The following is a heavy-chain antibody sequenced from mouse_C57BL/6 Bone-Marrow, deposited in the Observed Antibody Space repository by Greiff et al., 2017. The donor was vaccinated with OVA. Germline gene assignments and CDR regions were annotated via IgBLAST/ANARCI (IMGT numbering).Heavy chain of an antibody. CDR2: IYPSDSET. V-gene: IGHV1-61*01. Sequence: VQLQQPGAELVRPGSSVKLSCKASGYTFTSYWMDWVKQRPGQGLEWIGNIYPSDSETHYNQKFKDKATLTVDKSSSTAYMQLSSLTSEDSAVYYCARGYDGYSFGYWGQGTTLTVSS. CDR3: ARGYDGYSFGY. CDR1: GYTFTSYW. D-gene: IGHD2-3*01. J-gene: IGHJ2*01.